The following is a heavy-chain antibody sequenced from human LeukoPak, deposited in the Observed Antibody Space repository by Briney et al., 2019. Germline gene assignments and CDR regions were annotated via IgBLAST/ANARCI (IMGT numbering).Heavy chain of an antibody. D-gene: IGHD3-3*02. Sequence: GIINPSGGSTSYAQKFQGRVTMTRDTSTSTVYMELSSLRSEDTAVYYCARESISIWPDYWGQGTLVTVSS. CDR3: ARESISIWPDY. J-gene: IGHJ4*02. V-gene: IGHV1-46*01. CDR2: INPSGGST.